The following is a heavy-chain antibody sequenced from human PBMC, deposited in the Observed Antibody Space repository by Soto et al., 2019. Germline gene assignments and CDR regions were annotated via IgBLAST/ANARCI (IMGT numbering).Heavy chain of an antibody. J-gene: IGHJ4*02. CDR1: GGSVSSGSSY. Sequence: SETLSLTCSVSGGSVSSGSSYWSWIRQPPGKGLEWIGYIYYSGSTNYNPSLKRRVTISVDTSKNQFSLKLSSVTAADTAVYYCARVLRVIVGTHQKTYYFDYWGQGTLVTVSS. CDR3: ARVLRVIVGTHQKTYYFDY. V-gene: IGHV4-61*01. CDR2: IYYSGST. D-gene: IGHD1-26*01.